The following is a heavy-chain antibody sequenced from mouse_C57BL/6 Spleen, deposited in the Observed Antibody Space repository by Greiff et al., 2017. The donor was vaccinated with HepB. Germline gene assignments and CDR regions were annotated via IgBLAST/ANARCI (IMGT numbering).Heavy chain of an antibody. CDR3: ARKATGYFDV. V-gene: IGHV5-17*01. CDR1: GFTFSDYG. Sequence: EVQLVESGGGLVKPGGSLKLSCAASGFTFSDYGMHWVRQAPEKGLEWVAYISSGSSTIYYADTVKGRFTISRDNAKNTLFLQMTSLRSEDTAMYYCARKATGYFDVWGTGTTVTVSS. J-gene: IGHJ1*03. CDR2: ISSGSSTI.